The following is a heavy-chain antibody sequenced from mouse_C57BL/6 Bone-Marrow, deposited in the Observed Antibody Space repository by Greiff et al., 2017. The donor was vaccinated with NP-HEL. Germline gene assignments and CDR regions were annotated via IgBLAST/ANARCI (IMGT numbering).Heavy chain of an antibody. CDR1: DSEVFPIAY. J-gene: IGHJ1*03. V-gene: IGHV15-2*01. D-gene: IGHD1-1*01. CDR3: ARNYYGSSRYFDV. Sequence: QVQLKESGSELRSPGSSVKLSCKDFDSEVFPIAYMSWVRQKPGHGFEWIGGILPSIGRTIYGEKFEDKATLDADTLSNTAYLELNSLTSEDSAIYYCARNYYGSSRYFDVWGTGTTVTVSS. CDR2: ILPSIGRT.